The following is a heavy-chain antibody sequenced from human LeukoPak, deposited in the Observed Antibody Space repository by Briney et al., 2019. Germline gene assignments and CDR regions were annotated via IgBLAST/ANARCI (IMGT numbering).Heavy chain of an antibody. V-gene: IGHV1-2*02. CDR3: ARPRLGRKYNWFDP. J-gene: IGHJ5*02. D-gene: IGHD1-14*01. CDR2: INPNSGGT. Sequence: ASVTVSCKTSGYSFTDYYMHWVRQAPGQGLEWMGWINPNSGGTNYAQKFQGRVTMTRDTSISTAYMELSRLRSDDTAVYYCARPRLGRKYNWFDPWGQGTLVTVSS. CDR1: GYSFTDYY.